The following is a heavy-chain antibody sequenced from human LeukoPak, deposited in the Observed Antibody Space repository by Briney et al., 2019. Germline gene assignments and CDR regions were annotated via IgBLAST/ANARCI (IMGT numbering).Heavy chain of an antibody. D-gene: IGHD6-13*01. CDR2: IIPILGIV. J-gene: IGHJ4*02. CDR3: ARDYSSLGIAATGTSGGIDY. Sequence: SVKVSCKASGGTFSSYAISWVRQAPGQGLEWMGRIIPILGIVNYAQKFQGRVTITADKSTSTAYMELSSLRSEDTAVYYCARDYSSLGIAATGTSGGIDYWGQGTLVTVSS. CDR1: GGTFSSYA. V-gene: IGHV1-69*04.